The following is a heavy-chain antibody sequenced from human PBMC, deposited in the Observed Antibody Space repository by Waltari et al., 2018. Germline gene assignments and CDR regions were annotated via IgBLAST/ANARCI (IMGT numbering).Heavy chain of an antibody. D-gene: IGHD6-13*01. V-gene: IGHV1-69*14. J-gene: IGHJ6*02. CDR2: IIPIFATV. Sequence: QVQLVHSGAEVKKPGSSVMVSCKVSGATLTNYAIHWVRQAPGQGLEWVGRIIPIFATVNFAQKFQDRVTITAATSTSTAYMEVSSLRSDDTAMYYCAVTLSAAPFYGLDVWGQGTTVTVFS. CDR1: GATLTNYA. CDR3: AVTLSAAPFYGLDV.